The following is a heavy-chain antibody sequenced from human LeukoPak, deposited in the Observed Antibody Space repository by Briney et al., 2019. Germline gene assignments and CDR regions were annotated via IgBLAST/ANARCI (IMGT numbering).Heavy chain of an antibody. Sequence: GGSLRLSCAASGFTFSSYAMNWVRQAPGKGLEWVSVISAGAYNTSYADSVKGRFTISRDNSKNTLYLQMNSLRPEDTAVYYCARNASYFKLGDAFDIWGQGTMVTVSS. CDR1: GFTFSSYA. J-gene: IGHJ3*02. D-gene: IGHD3-10*01. CDR2: ISAGAYNT. CDR3: ARNASYFKLGDAFDI. V-gene: IGHV3-23*01.